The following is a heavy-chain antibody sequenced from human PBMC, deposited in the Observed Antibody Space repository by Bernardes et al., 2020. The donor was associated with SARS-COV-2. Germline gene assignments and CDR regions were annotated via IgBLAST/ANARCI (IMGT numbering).Heavy chain of an antibody. V-gene: IGHV3-64*01. D-gene: IGHD2-21*02. CDR3: ARGLYCGGDCYSGILDY. Sequence: VGSLSLSCAASGFTFSSYSMHWVRQAPGKGLEYVSGVSRYGGTKYNANSVKGRFIMSRDNAKNTLLLQVGSLREEDTAVYYCARGLYCGGDCYSGILDYWGQGTLVTVSS. CDR1: GFTFSSYS. CDR2: VSRYGGTK. J-gene: IGHJ4*02.